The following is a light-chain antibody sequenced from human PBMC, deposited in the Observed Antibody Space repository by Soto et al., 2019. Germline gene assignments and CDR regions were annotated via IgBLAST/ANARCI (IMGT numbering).Light chain of an antibody. CDR1: QSVNSR. V-gene: IGKV3-11*01. Sequence: GAIATLSCRASQSVNSRLAWYQHKPGQAPRLLISGASNRASGIPARFSAWGSGTDFTLTISRVDPADFAFYYCQQYFTSPITFGQGTRLEIK. CDR2: GAS. CDR3: QQYFTSPIT. J-gene: IGKJ5*01.